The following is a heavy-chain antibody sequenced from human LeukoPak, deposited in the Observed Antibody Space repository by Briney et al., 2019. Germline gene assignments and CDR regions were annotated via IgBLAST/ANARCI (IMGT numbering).Heavy chain of an antibody. Sequence: GGSLRLSCAASGFTFSSYGMHWVRQAPGKGLEWVAVISYDGSNKYYADSVKGRFTISRDNSKNTLYLQMNSLRAEDTAVYYCAKDPGDGYNPYFDYWGQGTLVTVSS. J-gene: IGHJ4*02. CDR2: ISYDGSNK. V-gene: IGHV3-30*18. D-gene: IGHD5-24*01. CDR3: AKDPGDGYNPYFDY. CDR1: GFTFSSYG.